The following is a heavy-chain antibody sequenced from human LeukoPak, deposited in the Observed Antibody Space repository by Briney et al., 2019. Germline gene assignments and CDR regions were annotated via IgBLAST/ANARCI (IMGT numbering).Heavy chain of an antibody. CDR3: ARDYDFLQGAFDI. D-gene: IGHD3-3*01. J-gene: IGHJ3*02. CDR1: GYTFTSYG. Sequence: SVKVSCKASGYTFTSYGISWVRQAPGQGLEWMGRIIPILGIANYAQKFQGRVTITADKSTSTAYMELSSLRSEDTAVYYCARDYDFLQGAFDIWGQGTMVTVSS. CDR2: IIPILGIA. V-gene: IGHV1-69*04.